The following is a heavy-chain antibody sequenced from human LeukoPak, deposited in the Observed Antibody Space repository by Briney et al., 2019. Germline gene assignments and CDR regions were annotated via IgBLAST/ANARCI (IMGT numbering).Heavy chain of an antibody. D-gene: IGHD4-17*01. J-gene: IGHJ4*02. CDR2: ISSSGSAI. CDR1: GFTFSSYE. CDR3: AKALGSLMTTVTTLDY. V-gene: IGHV3-48*03. Sequence: GGSLRLSCAASGFTFSSYEMNWVRQAPGKGLEWVSYISSSGSAIYYADSVKGRFTISRDNSKNTLYLQMNSLRAEDTAVYYCAKALGSLMTTVTTLDYWGQGTLVTVSS.